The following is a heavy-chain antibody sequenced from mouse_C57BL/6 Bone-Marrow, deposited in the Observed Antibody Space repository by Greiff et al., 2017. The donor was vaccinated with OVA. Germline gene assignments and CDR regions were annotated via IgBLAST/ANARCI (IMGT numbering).Heavy chain of an antibody. CDR3: ARDHYGSSWYFDV. V-gene: IGHV5-16*01. J-gene: IGHJ1*03. D-gene: IGHD1-1*01. CDR2: INYAGRST. Sequence: EVKLMESEGGLVQPGSSMKLSCTASGFTFSDYYMAWVRQVPEKGLEWVANINYAGRSTYYLDSLKSRFIISRDNAKNILYLQMSSLKSEDTATYYCARDHYGSSWYFDVWGTGTTVTVSS. CDR1: GFTFSDYY.